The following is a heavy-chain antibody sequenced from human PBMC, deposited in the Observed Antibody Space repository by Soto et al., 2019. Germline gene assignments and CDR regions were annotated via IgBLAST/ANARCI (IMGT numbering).Heavy chain of an antibody. V-gene: IGHV1-69*06. CDR2: IIPIFGTA. CDR3: ATPEKGEYSSSWYGRYYYYGMDV. Sequence: SVKVSCKASGGTFSSYAISWVRQAPGQGLEWMGGIIPIFGTANYAQKFQGRVTITADKSTSTAYMELSSLRSEDTAVYYCATPEKGEYSSSWYGRYYYYGMDVWGQGTTVTVSS. D-gene: IGHD6-13*01. CDR1: GGTFSSYA. J-gene: IGHJ6*02.